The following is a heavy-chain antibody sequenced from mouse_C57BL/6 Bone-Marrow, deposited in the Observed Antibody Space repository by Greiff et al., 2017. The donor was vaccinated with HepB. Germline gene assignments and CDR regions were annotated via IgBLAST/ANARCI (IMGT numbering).Heavy chain of an antibody. Sequence: QVQLQQPGAELVKPGASVKLSCKTSGYTFTSYWMHWVKQRPGQGLEWIGMIHPNSGSTNYNEKFKSKATLTVDKSSSTAYMQLSSLTSEDSAVYYCARRPITTVVDAMDYWGQGTSVTVSS. D-gene: IGHD1-1*01. CDR2: IHPNSGST. V-gene: IGHV1-64*01. CDR3: ARRPITTVVDAMDY. CDR1: GYTFTSYW. J-gene: IGHJ4*01.